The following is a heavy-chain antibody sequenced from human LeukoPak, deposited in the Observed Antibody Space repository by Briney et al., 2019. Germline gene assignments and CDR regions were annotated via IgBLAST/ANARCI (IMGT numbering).Heavy chain of an antibody. CDR2: IYTSGST. CDR3: ARESQLWLHYYYYGMDV. V-gene: IGHV4-4*07. J-gene: IGHJ6*02. Sequence: SETLSLTCTVSGGSISSYYWSWIRQPAGKGLEWIGRIYTSGSTNYNPSLKSRVTMSVDTSKNQSSLKLSSVTAADTAVYYCARESQLWLHYYYYGMDVWGQGTTVTVSS. CDR1: GGSISSYY. D-gene: IGHD5-18*01.